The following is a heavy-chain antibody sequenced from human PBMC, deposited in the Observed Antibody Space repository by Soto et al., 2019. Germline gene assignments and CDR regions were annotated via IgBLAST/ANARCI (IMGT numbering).Heavy chain of an antibody. CDR1: GYTFTSYD. Sequence: QVQLVQSGAEVKKPGASVKVSCKASGYTFTSYDINWVRQATGQGLEWMAWMNPNRGNTAYAQKFQARVTMPSNTSRSTAYMELSSLRSNDTAVYDSARERRDGYDNWGQGTLVTVSS. CDR3: ARERRDGYDN. V-gene: IGHV1-8*01. J-gene: IGHJ4*02. CDR2: MNPNRGNT. D-gene: IGHD5-12*01.